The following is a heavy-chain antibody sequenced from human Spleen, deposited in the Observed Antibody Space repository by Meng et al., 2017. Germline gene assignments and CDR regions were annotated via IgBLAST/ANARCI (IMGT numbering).Heavy chain of an antibody. CDR2: ISYDGTNK. CDR3: ARDASRIAVRPVWFDP. D-gene: IGHD6-6*01. J-gene: IGHJ5*02. V-gene: IGHV3-30-3*01. CDR1: GFTFSDYA. Sequence: QVQLVESGGGVVQPGRSLRLSCAASGFTFSDYAMHWVRQAPGKGLEWVAVISYDGTNKYYADSVKGRFTISRDNSKNTLYLQMNSLRAEDTAVYYCARDASRIAVRPVWFDPWGQGTLVTVSS.